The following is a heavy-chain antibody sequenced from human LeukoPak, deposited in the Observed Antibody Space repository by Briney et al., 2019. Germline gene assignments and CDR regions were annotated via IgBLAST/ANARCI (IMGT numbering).Heavy chain of an antibody. CDR2: IGIRGDT. CDR3: ARGGIQVSGIDEFDY. J-gene: IGHJ4*02. V-gene: IGHV3-13*01. CDR1: GFTFIDYD. D-gene: IGHD6-19*01. Sequence: GGSLRLSCAASGFTFIDYDMHWVRQVIGKGLEWVSAIGIRGDTHYSGSVKGRFTISRENAESSLYLQMNSLRAEDTSVYYCARGGIQVSGIDEFDYWGQGTLVTVSS.